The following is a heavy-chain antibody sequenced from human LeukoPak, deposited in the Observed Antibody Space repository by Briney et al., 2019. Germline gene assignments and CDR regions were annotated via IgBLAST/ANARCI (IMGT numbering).Heavy chain of an antibody. CDR1: GFIFSDHY. J-gene: IGHJ4*02. V-gene: IGHV1-18*04. Sequence: GGSLRLSCAASGFIFSDHYMDWVRQAPGQGLEWVGWISANDGYAKYAQKVQGRVTMTTDTPTSTAYMELRSLTSDDTAVYSCARAPPGFTLGPGDYWGQGTLVTVSA. CDR2: ISANDGYA. D-gene: IGHD1-14*01. CDR3: ARAPPGFTLGPGDY.